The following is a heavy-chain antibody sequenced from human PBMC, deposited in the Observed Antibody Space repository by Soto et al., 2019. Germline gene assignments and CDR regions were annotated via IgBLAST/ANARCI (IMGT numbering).Heavy chain of an antibody. Sequence: LVKVSCKASGGTFSSYAISWVRQAPGQGLEWMGGIIPIFGTANYAQKFQGRVTITADKSTSTAYMELSSLRSEDTAVYYCARVGKAAAGTRNWFDPWGQGTLVTVSS. CDR1: GGTFSSYA. J-gene: IGHJ5*02. V-gene: IGHV1-69*06. CDR3: ARVGKAAAGTRNWFDP. CDR2: IIPIFGTA. D-gene: IGHD6-13*01.